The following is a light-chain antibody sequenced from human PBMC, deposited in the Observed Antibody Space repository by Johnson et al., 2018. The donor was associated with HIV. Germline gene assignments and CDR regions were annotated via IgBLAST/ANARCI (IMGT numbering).Light chain of an antibody. CDR3: GTWDSSLGAYV. V-gene: IGLV1-51*01. Sequence: QSVLTQPPSLSAAPGQTVTISCSGSSSNIGNNYVSWYQQLPGTAPKLLIYDNDKRPSGIPDRFSGSKSGTSATLGITGLQTGDEADYYCGTWDSSLGAYVFGTGTKVTVL. CDR2: DND. J-gene: IGLJ1*01. CDR1: SSNIGNNY.